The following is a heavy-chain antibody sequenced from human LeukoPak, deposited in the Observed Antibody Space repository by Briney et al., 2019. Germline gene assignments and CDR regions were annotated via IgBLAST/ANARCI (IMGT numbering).Heavy chain of an antibody. Sequence: GGSLRLSCAASGFTFSNYIMNWVRQAPGKGLEWVSYISSSGRTINYGDSVKGRFTISRDNAKNSLYLQMNSLRAEDTAVYYCARDRSTVTSNDAFDIWGQGTMVTVSS. CDR1: GFTFSNYI. V-gene: IGHV3-48*04. CDR2: ISSSGRTI. CDR3: ARDRSTVTSNDAFDI. D-gene: IGHD4-17*01. J-gene: IGHJ3*02.